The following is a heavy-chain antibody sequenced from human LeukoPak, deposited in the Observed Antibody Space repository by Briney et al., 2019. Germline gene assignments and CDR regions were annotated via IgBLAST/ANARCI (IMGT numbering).Heavy chain of an antibody. CDR2: IYYSGST. V-gene: IGHV4-59*01. CDR1: GGSISSYY. J-gene: IGHJ4*02. D-gene: IGHD4-17*01. Sequence: SETLSLTCTVSGGSISSYYWSWIRQPPGKGLEWIGYIYYSGSTNYNPSLKSRVTISVDTSNNQFSLKLSSVTAADTAVYYCASARGDYRPIVYWGQGTLVTVSS. CDR3: ASARGDYRPIVY.